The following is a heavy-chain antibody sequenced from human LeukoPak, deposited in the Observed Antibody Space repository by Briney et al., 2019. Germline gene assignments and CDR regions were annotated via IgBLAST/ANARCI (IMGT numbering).Heavy chain of an antibody. Sequence: GESLKISCKDSRYSFTSYWIGWVRQMPGKGLEWMGIIYPGDSHTTYSPSFQGQVTISVDKSINTAYLQWSSLRASDTAMYYCARSPDTIYFDSWGQGTLVTVSS. CDR3: ARSPDTIYFDS. J-gene: IGHJ4*02. V-gene: IGHV5-51*01. D-gene: IGHD5-18*01. CDR2: IYPGDSHT. CDR1: RYSFTSYW.